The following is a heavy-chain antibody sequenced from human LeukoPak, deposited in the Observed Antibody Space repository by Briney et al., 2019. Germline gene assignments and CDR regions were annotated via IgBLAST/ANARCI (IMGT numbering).Heavy chain of an antibody. D-gene: IGHD3-22*01. V-gene: IGHV3-53*01. CDR1: GFTVSSNY. CDR3: ARLYRYYYDSSGYVYYFDY. J-gene: IGHJ4*02. CDR2: IYSGGST. Sequence: GSLRLSCAASGFTVSSNYMSWVRQAPGKGLEWVSAIYSGGSTYYADSVKGRFTISRDNSKNTLYLQMNSLRAEDTAVYYCARLYRYYYDSSGYVYYFDYWGQGTLVTVSS.